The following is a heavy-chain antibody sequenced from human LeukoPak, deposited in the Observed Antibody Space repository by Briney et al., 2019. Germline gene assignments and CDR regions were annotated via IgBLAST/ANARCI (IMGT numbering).Heavy chain of an antibody. Sequence: GGSLRLSCAASGFTFSSYAMHWVRQAPGKGLEWVAVISYDGSNKYYADSVKGRFTISRDNAKNSLYLQMNSLRAEDTAVYYCARNLWFGGSFDIWGQGTMVTVSS. D-gene: IGHD3-10*01. CDR2: ISYDGSNK. CDR1: GFTFSSYA. V-gene: IGHV3-30*04. CDR3: ARNLWFGGSFDI. J-gene: IGHJ3*02.